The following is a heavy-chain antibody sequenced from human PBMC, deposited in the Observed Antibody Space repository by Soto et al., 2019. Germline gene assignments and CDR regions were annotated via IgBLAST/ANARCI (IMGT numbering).Heavy chain of an antibody. CDR2: IYHSGST. V-gene: IGHV4-38-2*01. J-gene: IGHJ4*02. Sequence: SETLSLTCAVSGYSISSGYYWGWIRQPPGKGLEWIASIYHSGSTYYNPSLKSRVTISVDTSKNQFSLKLTSVTAADTAVYYCALYCSSTSCYGQWDYWGQGTLVTVSS. CDR3: ALYCSSTSCYGQWDY. D-gene: IGHD2-2*01. CDR1: GYSISSGYY.